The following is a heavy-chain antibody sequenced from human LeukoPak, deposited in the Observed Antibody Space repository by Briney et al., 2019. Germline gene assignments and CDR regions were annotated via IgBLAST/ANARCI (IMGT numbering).Heavy chain of an antibody. CDR1: GFTFSSNG. J-gene: IGHJ3*02. V-gene: IGHV3-33*01. CDR2: IWYDGSNK. CDR3: ARGRSITLLRGVAMSDGFDI. Sequence: PGGSLRLSCAASGFTFSSNGMHWIRQAPDKGLEWVGIIWYDGSNKYYADSVEGRFTISRDNSKNTLYLQMNSLRVEDTAVYYCARGRSITLLRGVAMSDGFDIWGQGAMVAVSS. D-gene: IGHD3-10*01.